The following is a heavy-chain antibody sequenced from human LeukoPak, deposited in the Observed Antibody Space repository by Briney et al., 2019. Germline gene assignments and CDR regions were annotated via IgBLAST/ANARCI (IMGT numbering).Heavy chain of an antibody. CDR1: GYTFTSYG. CDR3: ARSVYCSGGSCYLNWFDP. V-gene: IGHV1-18*01. CDR2: ISAYNGNT. Sequence: ASVTVSCTASGYTFTSYGISWVRQAPGQGLEWMGWISAYNGNTNYAQKLQGRVTMTTDTSTSTAYMELRSLRSDDTAVYYCARSVYCSGGSCYLNWFDPWGQGTLVTVSS. D-gene: IGHD2-15*01. J-gene: IGHJ5*02.